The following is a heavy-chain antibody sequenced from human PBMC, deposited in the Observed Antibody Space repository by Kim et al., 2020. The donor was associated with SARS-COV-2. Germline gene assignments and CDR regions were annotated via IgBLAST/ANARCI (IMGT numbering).Heavy chain of an antibody. Sequence: DSVKGRFTISRDTAKYTLYQQMSSLRADDTAVYYCARGDSWSANYYTVDPWGQGTLVTVSS. V-gene: IGHV3-11*06. D-gene: IGHD3-3*01. J-gene: IGHJ5*02. CDR3: ARGDSWSANYYTVDP.